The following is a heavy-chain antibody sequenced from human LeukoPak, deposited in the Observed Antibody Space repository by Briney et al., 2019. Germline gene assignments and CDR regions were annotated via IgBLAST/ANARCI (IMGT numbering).Heavy chain of an antibody. Sequence: GASVKVSFKAFGYSLTNYYVHWVRQAPGQGLEWMGEINPSGGSTSYAQKFQGRITVTRDTYTNTVYMDLSSLRSEDTATYYCARGAPTTGIGAGRFDYWGQGSLLTVAS. D-gene: IGHD5-12*01. J-gene: IGHJ4*02. V-gene: IGHV1-46*01. CDR2: INPSGGST. CDR3: ARGAPTTGIGAGRFDY. CDR1: GYSLTNYY.